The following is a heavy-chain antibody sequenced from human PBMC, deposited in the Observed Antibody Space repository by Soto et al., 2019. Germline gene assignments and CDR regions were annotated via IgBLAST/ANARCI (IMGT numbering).Heavy chain of an antibody. CDR2: IYPGQSDT. CDR1: GYSFSDYW. CDR3: ARIKYSNSSLCSDP. D-gene: IGHD6-6*01. V-gene: IGHV5-51*01. Sequence: GESLKISCKGSGYSFSDYWIGWVRHMPGKGLEWMGIIYPGQSDTRYTQPFQGQVTISADKSLSTAYLPWSSLNDSDTAMYYCARIKYSNSSLCSDPWGPG. J-gene: IGHJ5*02.